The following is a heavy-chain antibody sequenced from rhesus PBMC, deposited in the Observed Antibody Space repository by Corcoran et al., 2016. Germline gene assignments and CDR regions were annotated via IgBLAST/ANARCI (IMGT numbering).Heavy chain of an antibody. V-gene: IGHV3S42*01. CDR1: GFTFSSYW. CDR2: INSGGGST. CDR3: AKDGEYCSCIYCYAGYYGLDS. D-gene: IGHD2-27*01. J-gene: IGHJ6*01. Sequence: EVQLVESGGGLAKPGGSLRLSCAASGFTFSSYWMNWVRQTPGKGLEWISAINSGGGSTYYADSVKGRFTISRDNSKNTPSLQMNSLRAEGTAVYYCAKDGEYCSCIYCYAGYYGLDSWGQGVVVTVSS.